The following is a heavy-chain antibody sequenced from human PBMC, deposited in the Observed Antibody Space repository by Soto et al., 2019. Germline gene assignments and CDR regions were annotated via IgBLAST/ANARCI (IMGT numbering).Heavy chain of an antibody. CDR3: AKDKGYHWNDVAAFDI. V-gene: IGHV3-9*01. J-gene: IGHJ3*02. CDR2: ISWNSGSM. CDR1: GFTFHDFA. Sequence: VQLVESGGGLVQPGKSLRLSCADSGFTFHDFAMHWVRQAPGKGLEWVSGISWNSGSMGYADSVNGRVIISRDNAMNSLYLQMNSLRAEDTALYYCAKDKGYHWNDVAAFDIWGQGTMVTVSS. D-gene: IGHD1-20*01.